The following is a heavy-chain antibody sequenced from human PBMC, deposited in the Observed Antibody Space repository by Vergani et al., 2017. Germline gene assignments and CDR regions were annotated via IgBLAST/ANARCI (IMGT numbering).Heavy chain of an antibody. V-gene: IGHV1-46*01. CDR3: AGDSRYCSSTSCYVGRDWFDP. CDR1: GYTFTSYY. D-gene: IGHD2-2*01. J-gene: IGHJ5*02. CDR2: INPSGGST. Sequence: QVQLVQSGAEVKKPGASVKVSCKASGYTFTSYYMHWVRQAPGQGLEWMGIINPSGGSTSYAQKFQGRVTMTRDTSTSTVYMELSSLRSEDTAVYDCAGDSRYCSSTSCYVGRDWFDPWGQGTLVTVSS.